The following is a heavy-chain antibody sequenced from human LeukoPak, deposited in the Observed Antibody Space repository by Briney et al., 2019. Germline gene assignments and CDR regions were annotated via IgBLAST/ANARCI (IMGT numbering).Heavy chain of an antibody. CDR3: ARAPDSGYDFDD. J-gene: IGHJ4*02. D-gene: IGHD5-12*01. Sequence: GGSLRLSCAASGFTFSSYSMNWVRQAPGKGLEWVSSISSSSSYIYYADSVKGRFTISRDNAKNSLYLQMNSLRAEDTAVYYCARAPDSGYDFDDWGQGTLVTVSS. CDR1: GFTFSSYS. V-gene: IGHV3-21*01. CDR2: ISSSSSYI.